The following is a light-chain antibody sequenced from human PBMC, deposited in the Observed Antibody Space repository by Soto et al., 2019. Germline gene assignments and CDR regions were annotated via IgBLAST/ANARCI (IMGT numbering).Light chain of an antibody. CDR3: SSYAGAKNLV. J-gene: IGLJ3*02. V-gene: IGLV2-8*01. Sequence: QSALTQPPSASGSPGQSVTISCTGTSSDVGVYNSVSWYQQHPGKAPKLIIYEVSKRPSGVPDRFSASKSGNTASLTVSGLQAEDEADYYCSSYAGAKNLVFGGGTKLTVL. CDR2: EVS. CDR1: SSDVGVYNS.